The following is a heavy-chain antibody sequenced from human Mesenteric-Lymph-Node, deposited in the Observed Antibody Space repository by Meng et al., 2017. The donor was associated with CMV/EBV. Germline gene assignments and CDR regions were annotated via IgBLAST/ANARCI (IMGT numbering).Heavy chain of an antibody. J-gene: IGHJ6*02. CDR2: IHHSGGT. V-gene: IGHV4-30-4*08. CDR3: ARDPFRRGCTSTNCQALEV. CDR1: GGSISSGDYF. Sequence: SETLSLTCTVSGGSISSGDYFWTWIRQPPGKGLEWIGNIHHSGGTMYNPSLKSRVTISVDTSKSQFSLSLSSVTAADTAVYYCARDPFRRGCTSTNCQALEVWGQGTAVTVSS. D-gene: IGHD2-2*01.